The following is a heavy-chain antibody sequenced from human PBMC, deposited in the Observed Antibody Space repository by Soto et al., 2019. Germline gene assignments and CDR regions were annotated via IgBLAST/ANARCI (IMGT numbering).Heavy chain of an antibody. CDR3: ARWYSGSYLLVLDAFDI. V-gene: IGHV3-11*06. CDR1: GFTFSDYY. D-gene: IGHD1-26*01. CDR2: ISSSSSYT. Sequence: GGSLRLSCAASGFTFSDYYMSWIRQAPGKGLEWVSYISSSSSYTNYADSVKGRFTISRDNAKNSLYLQMNSLRAEDTAVYYCARWYSGSYLLVLDAFDIWGQGTMVTVSS. J-gene: IGHJ3*02.